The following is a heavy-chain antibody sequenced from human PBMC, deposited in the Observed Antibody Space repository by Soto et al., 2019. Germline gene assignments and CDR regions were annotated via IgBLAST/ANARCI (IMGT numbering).Heavy chain of an antibody. CDR3: ASFSSGWLDV. J-gene: IGHJ6*02. V-gene: IGHV3-30-3*01. D-gene: IGHD6-19*01. CDR1: GFTFSSYA. CDR2: ISYDGSNK. Sequence: PGGSLRLSCAASGFTFSSYAMHWVRQAPGKGLEWVAVISYDGSNKYYADSVKGRFTISRDNSKNTLYLQMNSLRAEDTAVYYCASFSSGWLDVWGQGTTVTVSS.